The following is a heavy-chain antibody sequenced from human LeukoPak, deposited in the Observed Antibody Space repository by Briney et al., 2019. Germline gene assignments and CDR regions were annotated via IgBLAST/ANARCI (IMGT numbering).Heavy chain of an antibody. J-gene: IGHJ4*02. CDR3: ARDHYDFWSGPTLADYFDY. D-gene: IGHD3-3*01. CDR2: ISGYNGNT. CDR1: GYTFTSYG. V-gene: IGHV1-18*01. Sequence: ASVKVSCKASGYTFTSYGISWVRQAPGQGLEWMGWISGYNGNTNYAQRLQGRVTMTTDTSTSTAYMELRSLRSDDTAVYYCARDHYDFWSGPTLADYFDYWGQGTLVTVSS.